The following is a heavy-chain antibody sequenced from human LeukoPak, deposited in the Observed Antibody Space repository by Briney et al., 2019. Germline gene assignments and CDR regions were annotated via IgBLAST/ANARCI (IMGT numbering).Heavy chain of an antibody. CDR2: IWYDGSDK. Sequence: PGRSLRLSCAASGFTFSSYGMHWVRQAPGKGLEWVAVIWYDGSDKYYADSVKGRFTISRDNSKNTLYLQMNSLRTEYTAVYYCARPHDSSGYYRYWFDYWGQGTLVTVSS. V-gene: IGHV3-33*01. J-gene: IGHJ4*02. CDR3: ARPHDSSGYYRYWFDY. CDR1: GFTFSSYG. D-gene: IGHD3-22*01.